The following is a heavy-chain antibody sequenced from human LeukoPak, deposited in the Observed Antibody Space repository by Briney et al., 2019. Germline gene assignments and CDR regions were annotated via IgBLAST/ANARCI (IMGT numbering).Heavy chain of an antibody. CDR1: GFTFSSYS. Sequence: GGSLRLSCAASGFTFSSYSMNWVRQAPGRGLELVSSISSSSSYIYYADSVKGRFTISRDNAKNSLYLQMNSLRAEDTAVYYCAKTRMSLLLWFGELFYSWGQGTLVTVSS. CDR2: ISSSSSYI. CDR3: AKTRMSLLLWFGELFYS. J-gene: IGHJ4*02. V-gene: IGHV3-21*01. D-gene: IGHD3-10*01.